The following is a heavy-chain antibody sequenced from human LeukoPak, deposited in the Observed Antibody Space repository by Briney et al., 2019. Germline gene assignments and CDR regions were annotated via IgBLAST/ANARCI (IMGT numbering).Heavy chain of an antibody. CDR3: ATGDPGFA. J-gene: IGHJ5*02. D-gene: IGHD3-10*01. V-gene: IGHV3-66*01. CDR1: GFTVSSDC. Sequence: HPGGSLRLSCAASGFTVSSDCMRWVRQAPGKGLEWVSIIYSGGSTYYADSVKGRFTISRDNSKNTVYLQMKSLRAEDTAVYYCATGDPGFAWGQGTLVTVSS. CDR2: IYSGGST.